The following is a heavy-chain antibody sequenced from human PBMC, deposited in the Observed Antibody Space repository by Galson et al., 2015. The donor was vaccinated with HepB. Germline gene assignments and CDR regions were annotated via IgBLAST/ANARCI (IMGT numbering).Heavy chain of an antibody. Sequence: SLRLSCAASGFIFSNYAMSWVRQAPGKGLEWVSAISGSGGSTYYADSVTGRFTISRDNSKNTQYLQMNNLRAEDTAVYYCASLELGGGRGYYSGMDVWGQGTTVTVSS. CDR3: ASLELGGGRGYYSGMDV. D-gene: IGHD3-16*01. J-gene: IGHJ6*02. V-gene: IGHV3-23*01. CDR2: ISGSGGST. CDR1: GFIFSNYA.